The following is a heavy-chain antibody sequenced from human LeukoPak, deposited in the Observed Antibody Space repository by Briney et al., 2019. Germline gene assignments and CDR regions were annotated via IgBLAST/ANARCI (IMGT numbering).Heavy chain of an antibody. CDR1: GFTFDDYA. V-gene: IGHV3-43*02. D-gene: IGHD3-3*02. Sequence: GGSLRLSCAASGFTFDDYAMLWVRQAPGKGLEWVSLISGDGGSTYYADSVKGRFTISRDNSKNSLYLQMNSLRTEDTALYYCAKLHFWSGYYDYWGQGTLVTVSS. J-gene: IGHJ4*02. CDR3: AKLHFWSGYYDY. CDR2: ISGDGGST.